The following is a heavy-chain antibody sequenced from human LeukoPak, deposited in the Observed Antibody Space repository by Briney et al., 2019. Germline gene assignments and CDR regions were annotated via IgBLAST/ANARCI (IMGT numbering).Heavy chain of an antibody. J-gene: IGHJ6*02. Sequence: SETLSLTCTVSGGSISSYYWSWVRQPPGKGLEWIGYIYYSGSTNYNPSLKSRVTISVHTSNNQFSLKLSSVTAADTAVYYCARRVAAAGTDGMDVWGQGTTVTVSS. V-gene: IGHV4-59*08. D-gene: IGHD6-13*01. CDR1: GGSISSYY. CDR3: ARRVAAAGTDGMDV. CDR2: IYYSGST.